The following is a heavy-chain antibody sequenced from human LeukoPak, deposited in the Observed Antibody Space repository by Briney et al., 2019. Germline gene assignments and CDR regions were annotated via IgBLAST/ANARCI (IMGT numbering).Heavy chain of an antibody. V-gene: IGHV1-18*01. CDR1: GHTFTSYG. J-gene: IGHJ5*02. CDR3: ARDSGEYCSSTSCYFSGWFDP. Sequence: GASVKVSCKASGHTFTSYGISWVRQAPGQGLEWMGWISAYNGNTNYAQKLQGRVTMTTDTSTSTAYMELRSLRSDDTAVYYCARDSGEYCSSTSCYFSGWFDPWGQGTLVTVSS. D-gene: IGHD2-2*01. CDR2: ISAYNGNT.